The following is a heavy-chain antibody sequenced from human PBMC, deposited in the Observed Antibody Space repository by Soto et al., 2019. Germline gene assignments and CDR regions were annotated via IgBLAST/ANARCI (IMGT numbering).Heavy chain of an antibody. V-gene: IGHV4-59*08. J-gene: IGHJ4*02. Sequence: SETLSLTCIVSGGSISSYYWSWIRQPPGKGLEWIGYIYYSGSTNYNTSLKSRVTISVDTSKNQFSLKLSSVTAADTAVYYCASRVTIFGWYYFDYWGQGTLVTVSS. D-gene: IGHD3-3*01. CDR2: IYYSGST. CDR1: GGSISSYY. CDR3: ASRVTIFGWYYFDY.